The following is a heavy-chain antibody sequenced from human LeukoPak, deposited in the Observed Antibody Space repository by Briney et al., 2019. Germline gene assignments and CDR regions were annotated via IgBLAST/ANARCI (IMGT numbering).Heavy chain of an antibody. CDR3: ANNLGTTSSGNNPY. CDR1: GGSISSYY. J-gene: IGHJ4*02. Sequence: SETLSLTCTVSGGSISSYYWSWIRQPPGKGLEWIGYIYYSGSTNYNPSLKSRVTISVDTSKNQFSLILSSVTAADTAVYYCANNLGTTSSGNNPYWGREPWSPSPQ. CDR2: IYYSGST. D-gene: IGHD3-22*01. V-gene: IGHV4-59*08.